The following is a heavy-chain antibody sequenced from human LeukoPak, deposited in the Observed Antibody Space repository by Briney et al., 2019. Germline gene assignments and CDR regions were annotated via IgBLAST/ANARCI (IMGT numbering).Heavy chain of an antibody. Sequence: ASVKVSCKASGYTFTGYYMHWVRQAPGQGLEWMGWINPNSGGTNYAQKFQGRVTMTRDTSISTAYMELSRLRSDDTAVYYCARVPGDYYYGMDVWGQGTTVTVSS. J-gene: IGHJ6*02. D-gene: IGHD4-17*01. CDR1: GYTFTGYY. CDR3: ARVPGDYYYGMDV. V-gene: IGHV1-2*02. CDR2: INPNSGGT.